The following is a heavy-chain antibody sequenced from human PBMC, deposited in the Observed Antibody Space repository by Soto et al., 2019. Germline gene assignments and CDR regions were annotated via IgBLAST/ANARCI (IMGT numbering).Heavy chain of an antibody. CDR1: GGSINSGAYY. V-gene: IGHV4-31*03. CDR3: ARRIPTAGLFDD. CDR2: IYYSGTT. J-gene: IGHJ4*02. Sequence: SETLSLTCTVSGGSINSGAYYWSWIRQHPGKGLEWVGYIYYSGTTYYNPSLQSRLTISRDTAKNQFSLKLTSVTAADTAVYYGARRIPTAGLFDDWGQGTLVTVSS. D-gene: IGHD6-13*01.